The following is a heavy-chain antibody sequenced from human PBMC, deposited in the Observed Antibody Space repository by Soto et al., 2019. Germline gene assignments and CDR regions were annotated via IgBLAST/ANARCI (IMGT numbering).Heavy chain of an antibody. CDR1: GFTFSSYG. Sequence: QVQLVESGGGVVQPGRSLRLSCAASGFTFSSYGMHWVRQAPGKGLEWVAVISYDGSNKYYADSVKGRFTISRDNSRNTLYLQMNSLRAEDTAVYYCEKVRGHGDYYYYGMDVWGQGTTVTVSS. V-gene: IGHV3-30*18. J-gene: IGHJ6*02. CDR3: EKVRGHGDYYYYGMDV. CDR2: ISYDGSNK.